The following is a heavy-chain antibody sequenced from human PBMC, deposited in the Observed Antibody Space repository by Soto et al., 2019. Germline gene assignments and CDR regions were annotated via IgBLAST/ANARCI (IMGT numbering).Heavy chain of an antibody. D-gene: IGHD2-2*01. CDR1: GYTFTGYY. CDR2: INPNSGGT. CDR3: AIGIGSAAMALHYYYGMDV. J-gene: IGHJ6*02. V-gene: IGHV1-2*04. Sequence: VKVSCKASGYTFTGYYMHWVRQAPGQGLEWMGWINPNSGGTNYAQKFQGWVTMTRDTSISTAYMELSRLRSDDTAVYYCAIGIGSAAMALHYYYGMDVWGQGTTVTVSS.